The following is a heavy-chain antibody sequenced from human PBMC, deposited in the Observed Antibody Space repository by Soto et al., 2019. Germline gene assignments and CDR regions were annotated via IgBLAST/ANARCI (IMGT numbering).Heavy chain of an antibody. CDR3: AKDDSTGPFDY. CDR1: GFTFRRYG. Sequence: EVQLLESGGGLVQPGGALRLSCAASGFTFRRYGMSWVRQAPGKGLEWVSHVSGSGGTRYYADSVRGRFTISRDNSKNTLYLEMNSLRAEDTAVYYCAKDDSTGPFDYWGQGILVTVSS. J-gene: IGHJ4*02. CDR2: VSGSGGTR. D-gene: IGHD2-21*01. V-gene: IGHV3-23*01.